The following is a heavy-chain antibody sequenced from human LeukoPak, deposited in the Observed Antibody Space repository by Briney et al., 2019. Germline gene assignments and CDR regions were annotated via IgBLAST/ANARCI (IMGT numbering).Heavy chain of an antibody. CDR3: ARYGSGSPRRLWFDP. D-gene: IGHD3-10*01. CDR2: MNPNSGNT. V-gene: IGHV1-8*02. J-gene: IGHJ5*02. CDR1: GYTFTGYY. Sequence: ASVKVSCKASGYTFTGYYMHWVRQATGQGLEWMGWMNPNSGNTGYAQKFQGRVTMTRNTSISTAYMELSSLRSEDTAVYYCARYGSGSPRRLWFDPWGQGTLVTVSS.